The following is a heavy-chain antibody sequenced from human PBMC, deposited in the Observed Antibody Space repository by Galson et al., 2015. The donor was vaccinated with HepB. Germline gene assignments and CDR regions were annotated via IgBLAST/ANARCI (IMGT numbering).Heavy chain of an antibody. D-gene: IGHD1-1*01. CDR2: ISSSSSII. CDR1: GFTFSSYS. CDR3: ARDTRPFDY. Sequence: SLRLSCAASGFTFSSYSMNWVRQAPGKGLEWVSYISSSSSIIYYADSVKGRFTISRDNAKNSLYLQMNSLRAEDTAVYYCARDTRPFDYWGQGTLVTVSS. J-gene: IGHJ4*02. V-gene: IGHV3-48*01.